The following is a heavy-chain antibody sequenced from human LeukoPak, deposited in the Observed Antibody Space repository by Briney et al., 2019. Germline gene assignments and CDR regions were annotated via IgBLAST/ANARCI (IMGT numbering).Heavy chain of an antibody. J-gene: IGHJ4*02. D-gene: IGHD4-17*01. Sequence: SGPTLVNPTQTLTLTCTFSGFSLSTSGVGVGWIRQPPGKALEWLALIYWNDDKRYRSSLKSRLTITKDTSKNQVVLTMTNMDPVDTATYYCAQSTTVTTGFDYWGQGTLVTVSS. CDR1: GFSLSTSGVG. CDR2: IYWNDDK. V-gene: IGHV2-5*01. CDR3: AQSTTVTTGFDY.